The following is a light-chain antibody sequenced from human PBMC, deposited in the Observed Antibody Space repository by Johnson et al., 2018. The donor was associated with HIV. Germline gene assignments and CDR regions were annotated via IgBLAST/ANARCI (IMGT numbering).Light chain of an antibody. CDR3: GTWDISLSAGGV. Sequence: QSVLTQPPSVSAAPGQRVTISCSGSSSNIGNDSVSWYQQLPGTAPELLIYENNRRPSGIPDRFSGSKSGTSATLVITGLQTGDEADYYCGTWDISLSAGGVFGPGTKVTVL. CDR1: SSNIGNDS. V-gene: IGLV1-51*02. J-gene: IGLJ1*01. CDR2: ENN.